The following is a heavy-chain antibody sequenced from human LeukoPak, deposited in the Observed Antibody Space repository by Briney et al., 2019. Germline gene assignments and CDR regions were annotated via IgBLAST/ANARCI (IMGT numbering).Heavy chain of an antibody. D-gene: IGHD3-10*01. J-gene: IGHJ3*02. CDR3: ARGEVFFDI. V-gene: IGHV3-23*01. CDR1: GFTFSSYA. CDR2: ISDSGDST. Sequence: GGSLRLACAASGFTFSSYAMSWVRQAPGKGLEWVSGISDSGDSTYYADSVKGRLTISRDNSKNTLWLKMNSLRAEDTAVFYCARGEVFFDIWGQGTMVTVSS.